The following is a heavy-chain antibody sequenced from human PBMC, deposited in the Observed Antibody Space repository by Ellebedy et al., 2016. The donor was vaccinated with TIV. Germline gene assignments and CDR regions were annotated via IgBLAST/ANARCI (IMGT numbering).Heavy chain of an antibody. Sequence: GASLRLSXAASGFTFRSYAMHWVRQAPGKGLEWVAVISYDENNKHYADSVKGRFTISRDNSKNTLYLQMNSLRGEDTAVYYCARDRGYRSSLYYYYNMDVWGKGTTVTVSS. CDR3: ARDRGYRSSLYYYYNMDV. D-gene: IGHD1-1*01. V-gene: IGHV3-30-3*01. J-gene: IGHJ6*03. CDR1: GFTFRSYA. CDR2: ISYDENNK.